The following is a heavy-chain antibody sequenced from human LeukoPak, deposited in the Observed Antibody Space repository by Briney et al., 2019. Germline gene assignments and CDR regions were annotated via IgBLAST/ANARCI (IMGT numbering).Heavy chain of an antibody. J-gene: IGHJ3*02. D-gene: IGHD3-22*01. CDR3: AKKWSGDYDTSGVNDAFDI. CDR1: GFTFSDTW. CDR2: IRSDGSDT. Sequence: PGGSLRLSCAASGFTFSDTWMHWVRQAPGEGLVWVSRIRSDGSDTRYAESVKGRFTISRDNAKNTLYLQMNSLRAEDTAVYYCAKKWSGDYDTSGVNDAFDIWGQGTMVTVSS. V-gene: IGHV3-74*01.